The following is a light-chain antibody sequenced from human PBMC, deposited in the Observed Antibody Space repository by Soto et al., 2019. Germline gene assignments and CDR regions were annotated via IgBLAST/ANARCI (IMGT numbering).Light chain of an antibody. CDR3: SAYTTSNTRQIV. Sequence: QSALTQPASVSGSPGQSITISCTGTSSDVGGYNYVSWYQHHPGKAPNLIIYDVSNRPSVVSIRFSGSKSDNTASLTISGLQPEDEADYHCSAYTTSNTRQIVFGTGTKLTVL. CDR1: SSDVGGYNY. J-gene: IGLJ1*01. V-gene: IGLV2-14*03. CDR2: DVS.